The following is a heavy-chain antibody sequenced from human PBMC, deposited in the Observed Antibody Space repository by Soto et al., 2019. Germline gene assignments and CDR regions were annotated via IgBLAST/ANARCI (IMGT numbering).Heavy chain of an antibody. CDR3: AHRASPPDLXGXXXXXXXXXXXDV. CDR2: IYWDDDK. D-gene: IGHD1-1*01. J-gene: IGHJ6*02. Sequence: QITLKESGPTLVKPTQTLTLTCTFSGFSLSTGGVGVAWIRQPPGKALEWLALIYWDDDKRYSPSLKSRLAITKDTSKNQVVLIMTTMDPVDTATYSCAHRASPPDLXGXXXXXXXXXXXDVWGQGTTVTVSS. V-gene: IGHV2-5*02. CDR1: GFSLSTGGVG.